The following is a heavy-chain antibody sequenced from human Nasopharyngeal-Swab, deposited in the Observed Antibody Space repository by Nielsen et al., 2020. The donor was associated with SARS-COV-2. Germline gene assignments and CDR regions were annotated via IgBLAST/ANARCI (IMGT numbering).Heavy chain of an antibody. CDR1: RFTFSNYG. V-gene: IGHV3-21*01. J-gene: IGHJ5*02. CDR2: ISSSSSYI. D-gene: IGHD3-3*01. Sequence: GESLKISCAASRFTFSNYGIHWVRQAPGKGLEWVSSISSSSSYIYYADSVKGRFTISRDNAKNSLYLQMNSLRAEDTAVYYCARAYTVTIFGVVTAPGWFDPWGQGTLVTVSS. CDR3: ARAYTVTIFGVVTAPGWFDP.